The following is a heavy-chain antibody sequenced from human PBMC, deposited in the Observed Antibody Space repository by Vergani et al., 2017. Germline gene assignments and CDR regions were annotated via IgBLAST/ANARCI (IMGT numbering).Heavy chain of an antibody. J-gene: IGHJ6*02. D-gene: IGHD3-16*01. CDR2: ISWDGGST. Sequence: VQLVESGGGVVQPGRSLRLSCAASGFTFDDYTMHWVRQAPGKGLECVSLISWDGGSTYYADSVKGRFTISRDNSKNSLYLQMNSLRTEDTALYYCARGGDDYYGMDVWGQGTTVTVSS. V-gene: IGHV3-43*01. CDR1: GFTFDDYT. CDR3: ARGGDDYYGMDV.